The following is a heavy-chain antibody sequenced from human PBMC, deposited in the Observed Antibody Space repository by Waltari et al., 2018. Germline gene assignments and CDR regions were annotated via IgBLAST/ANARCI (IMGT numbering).Heavy chain of an antibody. J-gene: IGHJ4*02. CDR2: IYTSGST. CDR1: GGSISRGSYY. V-gene: IGHV4-61*09. Sequence: QVQLQESGPGLVKPSQTLSLTCTVSGGSISRGSYYWSWIRQPAGKGLEWIGYIYTSGSTNYNPSLKSRVTISVDTSKNQFSLKLSSVTAADTAVYYCARAPYDILTGYSLDYWGQGTLVTVSS. CDR3: ARAPYDILTGYSLDY. D-gene: IGHD3-9*01.